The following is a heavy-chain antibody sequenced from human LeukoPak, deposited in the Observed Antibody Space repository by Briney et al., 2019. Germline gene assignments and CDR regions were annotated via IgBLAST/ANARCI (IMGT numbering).Heavy chain of an antibody. CDR1: GGTFSSYA. J-gene: IGHJ4*02. Sequence: SVTVSCKASGGTFSSYAISWVRQAPGQGLEWMGGIIPIFGTANYAQKFQGRVTITADKSTSTAYMELSSLRSEDTAVYYCARTNIVVVPAASAYYFDYWGQGTLVTVSS. V-gene: IGHV1-69*06. CDR2: IIPIFGTA. CDR3: ARTNIVVVPAASAYYFDY. D-gene: IGHD2-2*01.